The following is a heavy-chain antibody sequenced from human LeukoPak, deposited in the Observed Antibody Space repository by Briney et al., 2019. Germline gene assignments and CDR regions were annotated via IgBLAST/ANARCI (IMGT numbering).Heavy chain of an antibody. D-gene: IGHD5-18*01. J-gene: IGHJ4*02. Sequence: PGGSLRLSCAASGFTFDDYAMHWVRQAPGKGLEWVSGISWNSGSIGYADSVKGRFTISRDNAKNSLYLQMNSLRAEDTALYYCAKDTAMEPQVGGSLDYWGQGTLVTVSS. CDR2: ISWNSGSI. CDR3: AKDTAMEPQVGGSLDY. V-gene: IGHV3-9*01. CDR1: GFTFDDYA.